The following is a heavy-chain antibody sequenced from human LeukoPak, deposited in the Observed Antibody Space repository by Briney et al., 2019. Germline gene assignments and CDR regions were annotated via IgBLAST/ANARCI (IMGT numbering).Heavy chain of an antibody. CDR1: GFTFSAYS. J-gene: IGHJ4*02. CDR3: ATTGYYPYYFDY. CDR2: ISTSSIYI. Sequence: GGSLRLSCAASGFTFSAYSMNWVRQAPGKGLEWVSSISTSSIYIYYADSVKGRFTVSRDNAKNSLYLQMNSLRAEDTAVYYSATTGYYPYYFDYWGQGTLVTVSS. D-gene: IGHD3-9*01. V-gene: IGHV3-21*01.